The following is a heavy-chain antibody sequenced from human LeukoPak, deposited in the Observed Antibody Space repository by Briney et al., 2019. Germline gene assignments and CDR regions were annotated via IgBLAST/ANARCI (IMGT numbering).Heavy chain of an antibody. D-gene: IGHD6-6*01. J-gene: IGHJ4*02. CDR2: IIPILGIA. V-gene: IGHV1-69*02. Sequence: SVKVSCKPSGGTFSSYTISWVRQAPGQGLEWMGRIIPILGIANYAQKFQGRVTITADKSTSTAYMELSSLRSEDTAVYYCARSSSSGPFDYWGQGTLVTVSS. CDR3: ARSSSSGPFDY. CDR1: GGTFSSYT.